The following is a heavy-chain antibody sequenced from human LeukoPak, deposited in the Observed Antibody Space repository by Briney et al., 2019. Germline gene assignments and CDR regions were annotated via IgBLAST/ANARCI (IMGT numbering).Heavy chain of an antibody. CDR1: GYTFSSYA. CDR2: ISYDGSNK. V-gene: IGHV3-30-3*01. J-gene: IGHJ4*02. Sequence: PGGSLRLSCAASGYTFSSYAMHWVRQAPGKGLEWVAVISYDGSNKYYADSVKGRFTISRDNSKNTLYLQMNSLRAEDTAVYYCARGPAVSSSGWYFHYWGQGTLVTVSS. CDR3: ARGPAVSSSGWYFHY. D-gene: IGHD6-19*01.